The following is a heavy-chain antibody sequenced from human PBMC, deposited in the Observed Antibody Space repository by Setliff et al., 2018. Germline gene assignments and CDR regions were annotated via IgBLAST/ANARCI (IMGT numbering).Heavy chain of an antibody. CDR2: INGGNGNT. V-gene: IGHV1-3*01. D-gene: IGHD3-3*01. J-gene: IGHJ3*02. CDR1: GYTFTSYY. Sequence: GASVKVSCKASGYTFTSYYMHWVRQAPGQRLEWMGWINGGNGNTKYSQRFQGRVTITRDTSASTVFLELSTLRSEDTAVYYCTRDFLGATASFDIWGQGTMVTVSS. CDR3: TRDFLGATASFDI.